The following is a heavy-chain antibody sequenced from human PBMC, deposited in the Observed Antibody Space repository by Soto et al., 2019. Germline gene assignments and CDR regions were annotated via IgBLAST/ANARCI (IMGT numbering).Heavy chain of an antibody. CDR2: IRSKANSYAT. CDR1: GFTFSGSA. D-gene: IGHD4-4*01. CDR3: TRLAPLTTDYYYGMDV. J-gene: IGHJ6*02. V-gene: IGHV3-73*01. Sequence: GGSLRLSCAASGFTFSGSAMHWVRQASGKGLEWVGRIRSKANSYATAYAASVKGRFTISRDDSKNTAYLQMNSLKTEDTAVYYCTRLAPLTTDYYYGMDVWGQGTTVTVSS.